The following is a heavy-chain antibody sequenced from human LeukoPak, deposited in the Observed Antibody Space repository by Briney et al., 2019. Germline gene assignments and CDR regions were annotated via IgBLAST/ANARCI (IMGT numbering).Heavy chain of an antibody. Sequence: ASVKVSCKASGYTFTGYYMHWVRQAPGQGLEWMGWINPNSGGTNYAQKFQGRVTMTRDTSISTAYMELSRLRSDDTAVYYCARDHRQRFLEWAPPPFDYWGQGTLVTVSS. CDR1: GYTFTGYY. V-gene: IGHV1-2*02. D-gene: IGHD3-3*01. CDR2: INPNSGGT. CDR3: ARDHRQRFLEWAPPPFDY. J-gene: IGHJ4*02.